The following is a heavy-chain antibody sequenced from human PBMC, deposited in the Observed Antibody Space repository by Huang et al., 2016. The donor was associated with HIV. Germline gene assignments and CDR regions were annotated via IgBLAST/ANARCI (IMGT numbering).Heavy chain of an antibody. CDR1: GGSIRSHH. J-gene: IGHJ2*01. CDR2: SSDTGRT. Sequence: QVQLQESGPGLVKPSETLSLSCTVSGGSIRSHHWSWIRQPPGKGLEWIATSSDTGRTNCNPSLKSRVSMSLDTSKNNFALKLTSVTAADTAVYYCARSPQIYQTSGLAHYYFDFWGRGTLVTVSS. CDR3: ARSPQIYQTSGLAHYYFDF. D-gene: IGHD6-19*01. V-gene: IGHV4-59*11.